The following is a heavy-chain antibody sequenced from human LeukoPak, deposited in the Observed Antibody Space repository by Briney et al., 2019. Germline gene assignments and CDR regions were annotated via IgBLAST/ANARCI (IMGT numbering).Heavy chain of an antibody. CDR2: IWYDGSNK. V-gene: IGHV3-33*01. CDR3: ARDRYSSGWYDTNWFDP. Sequence: GGSLRLSCAASGFTFSSYGMHWVRQAPGKGLEWVAVIWYDGSNKYYADSVKGRFTISRDNSKNTLYLQMNSLRAEDTAVYFCARDRYSSGWYDTNWFDPWGQGTLVTVSS. J-gene: IGHJ5*02. CDR1: GFTFSSYG. D-gene: IGHD6-19*01.